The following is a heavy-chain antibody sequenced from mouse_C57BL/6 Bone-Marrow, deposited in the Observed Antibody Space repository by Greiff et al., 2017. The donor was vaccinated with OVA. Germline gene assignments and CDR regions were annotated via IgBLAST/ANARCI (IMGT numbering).Heavy chain of an antibody. D-gene: IGHD2-5*01. CDR1: GYTFTSYW. J-gene: IGHJ4*01. CDR2: INTSNGGT. CDR3: ASSYYSNHYAMDY. Sequence: QVQLQQPGPELVKPGASVKLSCKASGYTFTSYWMNWVKQRPGQGLEWIGNINTSNGGTNYNEKFKSKATLTVDKSYSTAYMQLSSLTSEYSAVYYCASSYYSNHYAMDYWGQGTSVTVSS. V-gene: IGHV1-53*01.